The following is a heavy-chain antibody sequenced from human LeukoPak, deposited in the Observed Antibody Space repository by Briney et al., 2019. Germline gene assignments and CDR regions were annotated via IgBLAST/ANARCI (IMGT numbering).Heavy chain of an antibody. J-gene: IGHJ4*02. CDR2: ISSDGSST. V-gene: IGHV3-74*01. CDR3: ARDYGEGGHYFDY. Sequence: PGGSLRLPCAASGFTFSTYWMHWVRQAPGKGLVWLSRISSDGSSTNYADSVKGRFTISRDNAKNTLYLQMNSLRAEDTAVYYCARDYGEGGHYFDYWGQGTLVTVSS. D-gene: IGHD4-17*01. CDR1: GFTFSTYW.